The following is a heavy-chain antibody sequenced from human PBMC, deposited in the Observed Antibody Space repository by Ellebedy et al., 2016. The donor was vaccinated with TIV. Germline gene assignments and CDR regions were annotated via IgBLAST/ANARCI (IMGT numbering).Heavy chain of an antibody. CDR3: ATDRGYFTFDY. Sequence: PGGSLRLSCAASGFTFSTYWMAWVRQAPGKGLEWVANIKEDGSQTYYVGSVKGRFTISRDNAKNSLYLQMNSLRADDTAVYYCATDRGYFTFDYWGQGSLITVSP. J-gene: IGHJ4*02. CDR2: IKEDGSQT. CDR1: GFTFSTYW. V-gene: IGHV3-7*03. D-gene: IGHD3-9*01.